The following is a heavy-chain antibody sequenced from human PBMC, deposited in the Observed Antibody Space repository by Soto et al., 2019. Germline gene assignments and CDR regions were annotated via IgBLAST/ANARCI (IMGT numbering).Heavy chain of an antibody. CDR1: GFSLSNARMG. V-gene: IGHV2-26*01. CDR3: ARIKVLLWFGDSSNLFDY. J-gene: IGHJ4*02. D-gene: IGHD3-10*01. Sequence: QVTLKESGPVLVKPTETLTLTCTVSGFSLSNARMGVSWIRQPPGKALEWLAHIFSTDEKSYSTSLKSRLTISKDTSKSQVVLTMTNMDPVDTATYYCARIKVLLWFGDSSNLFDYWGQGTLVTVSS. CDR2: IFSTDEK.